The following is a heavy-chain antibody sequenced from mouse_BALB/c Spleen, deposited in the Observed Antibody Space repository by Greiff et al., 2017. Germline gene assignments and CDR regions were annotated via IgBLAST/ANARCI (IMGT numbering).Heavy chain of an antibody. V-gene: IGHV5-6-5*01. D-gene: IGHD2-3*01. CDR3: ARGDGYYNDY. J-gene: IGHJ2*01. Sequence: EVQVVESGGGLVQPGGSRKLSCAASGFTFSSYAMSWVRQTPEKRLEWVASISSGGSTYYPDSVKGRFTISRDNARNILYLQMSSLRSEDTAMYYCARGDGYYNDYWGQGTTLTVSS. CDR2: ISSGGST. CDR1: GFTFSSYA.